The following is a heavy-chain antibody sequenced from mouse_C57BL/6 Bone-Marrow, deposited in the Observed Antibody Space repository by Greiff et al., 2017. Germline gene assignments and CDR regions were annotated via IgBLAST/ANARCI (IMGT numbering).Heavy chain of an antibody. Sequence: EVMLVESGPELVKPGASVKISCKASGYSFTGYYMNWVKQSPEKSLEWIGEINPSTGGTTYNQKFKAKATLTVDKSSSTAYMQLKSLTSEDSAVYYCAPYYYGSSYFWYFDVWGTGTTVTVSS. D-gene: IGHD1-1*01. CDR3: APYYYGSSYFWYFDV. J-gene: IGHJ1*03. V-gene: IGHV1-42*01. CDR2: INPSTGGT. CDR1: GYSFTGYY.